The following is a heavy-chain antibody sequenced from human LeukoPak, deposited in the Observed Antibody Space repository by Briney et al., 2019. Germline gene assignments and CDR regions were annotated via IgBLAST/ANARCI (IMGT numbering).Heavy chain of an antibody. V-gene: IGHV1-69*13. Sequence: SVKVSCKASGGTFSSYAISWVRQAPGQGLEWMGGIIPIFGTANYAQKFQGRVTITADESTSTAYMELSSLRSEDTAVYYCARDQGVAVAGYYYYGMDVWGQGTTVTVSS. CDR1: GGTFSSYA. CDR2: IIPIFGTA. D-gene: IGHD6-19*01. J-gene: IGHJ6*02. CDR3: ARDQGVAVAGYYYYGMDV.